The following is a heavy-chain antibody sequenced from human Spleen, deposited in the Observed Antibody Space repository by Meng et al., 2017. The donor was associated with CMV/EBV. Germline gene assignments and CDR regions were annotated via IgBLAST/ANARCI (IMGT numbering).Heavy chain of an antibody. CDR2: INWNGGST. V-gene: IGHV3-20*04. J-gene: IGHJ4*02. CDR1: GFTFDDYG. Sequence: GESLKISCAASGFTFDDYGMSWVRQAPGKGLEGVSGINWNGGSTGYADSVKGRFTISRDNAKNSLYLQMNSLRAEDTALYYCARGGPPKIVGATSYYFDYWGQGTLVTVSS. D-gene: IGHD1-26*01. CDR3: ARGGPPKIVGATSYYFDY.